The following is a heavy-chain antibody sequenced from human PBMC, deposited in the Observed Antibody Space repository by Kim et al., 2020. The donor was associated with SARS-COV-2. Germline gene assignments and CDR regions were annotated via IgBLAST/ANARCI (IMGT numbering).Heavy chain of an antibody. D-gene: IGHD2-2*01. V-gene: IGHV4-39*01. Sequence: SETLSLTCTVSGGSISSSSYYWGWIRQPPGKGLEWIGSIYYSGSTYYNPSLKSRVTISVDTSKNQFSLKLSSVTAADTAVYYCAGYSGAHIVVVPAARMGAFDIWGQGTMVTVSS. CDR2: IYYSGST. CDR3: AGYSGAHIVVVPAARMGAFDI. J-gene: IGHJ3*02. CDR1: GGSISSSSYY.